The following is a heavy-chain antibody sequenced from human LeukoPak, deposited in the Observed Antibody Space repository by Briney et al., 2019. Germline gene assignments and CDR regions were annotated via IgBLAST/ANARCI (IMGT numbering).Heavy chain of an antibody. CDR1: GGSISSSSYY. CDR2: IYYSGST. J-gene: IGHJ4*02. Sequence: PSETLSLTCTVSGGSISSSSYYWGWIRQPPGKGLEWIGSIYYSGSTYYNPSLKSRVTISVDTSKNQFSLKLSSVTAADTAVYYCARSKGSSSFGNSFDYWGQGTLATVSS. D-gene: IGHD6-13*01. V-gene: IGHV4-39*07. CDR3: ARSKGSSSFGNSFDY.